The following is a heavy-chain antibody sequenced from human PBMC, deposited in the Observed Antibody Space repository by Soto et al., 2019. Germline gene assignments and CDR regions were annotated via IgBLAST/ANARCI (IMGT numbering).Heavy chain of an antibody. CDR3: ARHPSPSKTYYYDSSGYPNWFDP. Sequence: PGESLKISCKGSGYSFTSYWIGWVRQMPGKGLEWMGIIYPGDSDTRYSPSFQGQVTISADKSISTAYLQWSSLKASDTAMYYCARHPSPSKTYYYDSSGYPNWFDPWGQGTLVTVSS. CDR1: GYSFTSYW. V-gene: IGHV5-51*01. CDR2: IYPGDSDT. J-gene: IGHJ5*02. D-gene: IGHD3-22*01.